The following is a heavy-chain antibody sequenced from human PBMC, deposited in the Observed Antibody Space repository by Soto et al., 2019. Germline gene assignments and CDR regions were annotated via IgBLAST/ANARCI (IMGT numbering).Heavy chain of an antibody. CDR2: IDPSDSYT. CDR1: GYSFTSYW. D-gene: IGHD3-22*01. J-gene: IGHJ5*02. CDR3: ARHPFSGYYDSSGYS. Sequence: GESLKISCKGSGYSFTSYWISWVRQMPGKGLEWMGRIDPSDSYTNYSPSFQGHVTISADKSISTAYLQWSSLKASDTAMYYCARHPFSGYYDSSGYSWGQGTLVTVSS. V-gene: IGHV5-10-1*01.